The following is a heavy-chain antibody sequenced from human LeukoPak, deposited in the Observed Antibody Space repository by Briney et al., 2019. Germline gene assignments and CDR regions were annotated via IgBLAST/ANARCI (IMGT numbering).Heavy chain of an antibody. Sequence: PGGSLRLSCAASGFTFSSYSMNWVRQAPGKGLDWVSSINSGSSAIYYADSVRGRFTISRDNAKNSLYLQMNSLRDDDTAVYYCARDSSSWYNFDYWGQGTLVTVSS. D-gene: IGHD6-13*01. CDR1: GFTFSSYS. CDR2: INSGSSAI. J-gene: IGHJ4*02. CDR3: ARDSSSWYNFDY. V-gene: IGHV3-48*02.